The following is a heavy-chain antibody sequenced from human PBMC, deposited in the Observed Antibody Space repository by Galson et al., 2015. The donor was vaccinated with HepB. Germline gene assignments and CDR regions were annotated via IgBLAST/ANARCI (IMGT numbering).Heavy chain of an antibody. CDR2: IHPGDSDT. J-gene: IGHJ3*02. CDR3: ARHGSGYGNYLSDAFDI. V-gene: IGHV5-51*01. CDR1: GYSFTNYW. D-gene: IGHD3-10*01. Sequence: QSGAEVKKPGESLKISCKGSGYSFTNYWIGWVRQMPGKGLEWMGLIHPGDSDTRYSPSFEGQVTISADKSINTAYLQWSSLKASDTAMYYCARHGSGYGNYLSDAFDIWGQGTMATVSP.